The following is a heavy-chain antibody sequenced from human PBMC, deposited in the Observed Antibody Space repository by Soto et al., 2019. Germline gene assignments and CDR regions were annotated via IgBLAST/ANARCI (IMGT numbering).Heavy chain of an antibody. Sequence: GGSLRLSCAASGFTFSSYGMHWVRQAPGKGLEWVAVIWYDGSNKYYADSVKGRFTISRDNSKNTLYLQMNSLRAEDTAVYYCARDPNWDSSGYYDYWGQGTLVTVSS. J-gene: IGHJ4*02. CDR1: GFTFSSYG. CDR2: IWYDGSNK. V-gene: IGHV3-33*01. CDR3: ARDPNWDSSGYYDY. D-gene: IGHD3-22*01.